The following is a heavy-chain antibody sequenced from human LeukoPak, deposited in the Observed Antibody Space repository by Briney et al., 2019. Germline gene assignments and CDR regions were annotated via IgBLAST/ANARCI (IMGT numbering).Heavy chain of an antibody. CDR2: IYYSGST. CDR1: GGSISSYY. Sequence: SETLSLTCTVSGGSISSYYWSWIRQPPGKGLEWIGYIYYSGSTNYNPSLKSRVTISVDTPKNQFSLKLSPVTAADTAVYYCARDRSLGEQLEFDYWGQGTLVTVSS. J-gene: IGHJ4*02. V-gene: IGHV4-59*01. D-gene: IGHD6-13*01. CDR3: ARDRSLGEQLEFDY.